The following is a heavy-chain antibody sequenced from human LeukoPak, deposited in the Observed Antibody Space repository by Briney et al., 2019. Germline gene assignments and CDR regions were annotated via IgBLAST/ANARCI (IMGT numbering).Heavy chain of an antibody. J-gene: IGHJ4*02. CDR3: ARVAAKTVDY. D-gene: IGHD2-15*01. CDR2: IYYSGST. CDR1: GGSIGRGSYY. V-gene: IGHV4-39*07. Sequence: KSSETLSLTCSVSGGSIGRGSYYWGWIRQSPGKGLEWIGSIYYSGSTNYNPSLKSRVTISVDTSKNQFSLKLSSVTAADTAVYYCARVAAKTVDYWGQGTLVTVSS.